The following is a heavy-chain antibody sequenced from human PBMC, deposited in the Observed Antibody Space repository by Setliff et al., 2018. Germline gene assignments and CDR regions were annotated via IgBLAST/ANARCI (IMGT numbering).Heavy chain of an antibody. CDR3: AKGNNWNYVPGHYFDF. V-gene: IGHV3-23*01. J-gene: IGHJ4*02. D-gene: IGHD1-7*01. CDR1: GFTFSDYY. Sequence: GGSLRLSCAASGFTFSDYYMTWIRQAPGKGLEWVSAISGSGDATYYADSVKGRFTISRDNSKNTLYLQMNSLRAEDTAIYYCAKGNNWNYVPGHYFDFWGQGTLVTVSS. CDR2: ISGSGDAT.